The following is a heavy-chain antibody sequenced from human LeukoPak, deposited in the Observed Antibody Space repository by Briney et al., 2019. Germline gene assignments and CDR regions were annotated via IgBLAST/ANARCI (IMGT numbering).Heavy chain of an antibody. CDR3: AKAPVTTCRGAYCYPFDY. D-gene: IGHD2-21*01. V-gene: IGHV3-23*01. CDR1: GFTFIKYS. J-gene: IGHJ4*02. Sequence: GSLRLSCAASGFTFIKYSMTWVRQAPGKGLEWVSAITGSGAFTDYADSVKGRFTISRDNSKNTLYLQMNSLRAEDTAVYYCAKAPVTTCRGAYCYPFDYWGQGTLVTVSS. CDR2: ITGSGAFT.